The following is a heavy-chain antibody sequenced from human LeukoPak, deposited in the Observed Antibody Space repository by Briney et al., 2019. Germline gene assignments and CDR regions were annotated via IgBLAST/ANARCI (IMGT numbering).Heavy chain of an antibody. CDR1: GFTFSSYG. V-gene: IGHV3-30*18. Sequence: GGSLRLSCAASGFTFSSYGMHWVRQAPGKGLEWVAVISYDGSNKYYADSVKGRFTISRDNSKNTLYLQMISLRAEDTAVYYCAKVAYSSSPSDYWGQGTLVTVSS. D-gene: IGHD6-6*01. CDR3: AKVAYSSSPSDY. J-gene: IGHJ4*02. CDR2: ISYDGSNK.